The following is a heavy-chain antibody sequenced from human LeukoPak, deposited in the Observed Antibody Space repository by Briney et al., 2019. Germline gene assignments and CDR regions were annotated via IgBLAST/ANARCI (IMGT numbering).Heavy chain of an antibody. J-gene: IGHJ3*02. Sequence: ASVKVSCKASGYTFTSYGISWVRQAPGQGLEWMGWISAYNGNTNYAQKLQGRVTMTTDTSTSTAYMELRSLRSDDTAVYYCARVLRGGYYDSSGYHLLGAVDIWGQGTMVTVSS. CDR2: ISAYNGNT. CDR3: ARVLRGGYYDSSGYHLLGAVDI. CDR1: GYTFTSYG. V-gene: IGHV1-18*01. D-gene: IGHD3-22*01.